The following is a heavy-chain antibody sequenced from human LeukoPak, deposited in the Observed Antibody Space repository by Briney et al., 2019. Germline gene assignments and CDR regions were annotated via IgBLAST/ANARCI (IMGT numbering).Heavy chain of an antibody. CDR1: GFIFNDYW. J-gene: IGHJ4*02. CDR3: ARDSIAATGTFDY. V-gene: IGHV3-7*01. D-gene: IGHD6-13*01. Sequence: PGGSLRLSCAASGFIFNDYWMSWVRQAPGKGLEWVANIKQDGSEKCYVDSVKGRFTISRDNAKNSLYLQMNSLRAEDTAVYYCARDSIAATGTFDYWGQGTLVTVSS. CDR2: IKQDGSEK.